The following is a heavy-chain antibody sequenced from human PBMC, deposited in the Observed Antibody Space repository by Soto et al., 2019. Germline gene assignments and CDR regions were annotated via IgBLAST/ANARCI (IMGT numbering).Heavy chain of an antibody. CDR1: GFTFSSYA. CDR3: AKAPNTVTTFRFDY. Sequence: GGSLRLSCAASGFTFSSYAMNWVRQAPGKGLEWVSAISGSGATTYYADSVKGRFTISRDNSKNTLYLQMNSLRAEDTAVYYCAKAPNTVTTFRFDYWGQGTLVTVSS. D-gene: IGHD4-17*01. CDR2: ISGSGATT. V-gene: IGHV3-23*01. J-gene: IGHJ4*02.